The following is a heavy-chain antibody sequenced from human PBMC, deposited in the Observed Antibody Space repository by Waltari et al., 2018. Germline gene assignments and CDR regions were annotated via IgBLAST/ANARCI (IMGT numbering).Heavy chain of an antibody. J-gene: IGHJ4*02. CDR3: ARGSIMIPFDS. CDR2: LYYGGRT. Sequence: QLQLQESGPGLVKPSETLSLSCTVSDGSISSSNYYWGWIRQSPGQGLEWIGWLYYGGRTNYNPSLESRVTISVDTSKNELSLRLSSVNAADTAVYYCARGSIMIPFDSWGQGTRVAVSS. V-gene: IGHV4-39*07. D-gene: IGHD3-16*01. CDR1: DGSISSSNYY.